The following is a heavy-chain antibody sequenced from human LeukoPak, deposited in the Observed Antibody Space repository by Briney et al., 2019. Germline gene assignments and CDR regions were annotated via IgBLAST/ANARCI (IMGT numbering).Heavy chain of an antibody. V-gene: IGHV4-59*01. CDR2: ISYSGTT. Sequence: ASETLSLTCTVSGASISSYYWSWIRQPPGKGLEWLGYISYSGTTDYNPSLKSRVTISVDTSKNHFSLKLSSVTAADTALYYCAREGGSHRDFDFWGQGILVTVSS. CDR3: AREGGSHRDFDF. D-gene: IGHD1-26*01. CDR1: GASISSYY. J-gene: IGHJ4*02.